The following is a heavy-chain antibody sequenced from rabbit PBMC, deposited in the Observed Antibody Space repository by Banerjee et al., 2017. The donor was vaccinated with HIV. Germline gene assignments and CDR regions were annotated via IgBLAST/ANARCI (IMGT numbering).Heavy chain of an antibody. D-gene: IGHD1-1*01. CDR2: IAGSSSGFT. V-gene: IGHV1S40*01. J-gene: IGHJ4*01. CDR3: ARDLTGVIGWNFGW. Sequence: QSLEESGGGLVQPEGSLTLTCKASGFSFSNSDYMCWVRQAPGKGLEWISCIAGSSSGFTYSATWAKGRFTFSKTSSTTVTLQMTSLTAADTATYFCARDLTGVIGWNFGWWGPGTLVTVS. CDR1: GFSFSNSDY.